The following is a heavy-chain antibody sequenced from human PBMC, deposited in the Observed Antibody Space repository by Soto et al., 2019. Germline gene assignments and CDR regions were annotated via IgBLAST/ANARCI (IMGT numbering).Heavy chain of an antibody. V-gene: IGHV4-59*01. D-gene: IGHD6-13*01. J-gene: IGHJ1*01. CDR3: ARGGSTWLEYFQH. Sequence: SETLSLTCTVSGGSIISYYWSWIRQPPGKGLEWIGYIYASGSTNYNPSLKSRITISVDTSKNQFSLKLSSVTAADTAVYYCARGGSTWLEYFQHWGQGTLVTVSS. CDR1: GGSIISYY. CDR2: IYASGST.